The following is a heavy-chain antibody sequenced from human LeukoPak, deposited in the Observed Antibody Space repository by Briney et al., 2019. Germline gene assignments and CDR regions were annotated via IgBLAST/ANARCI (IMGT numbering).Heavy chain of an antibody. D-gene: IGHD3-3*01. CDR1: GGSISSGGYS. Sequence: SETLSLTCAVSGGSISSGGYSWNWIRQPPGKGLEWVGYISYSGNTYSNPSLRSRVTISVDTSKNQFSLKLSSVTAADTAVYYCARGERYDFHFDYWGQGTLVTVSS. CDR3: ARGERYDFHFDY. CDR2: ISYSGNT. V-gene: IGHV4-30-4*07. J-gene: IGHJ4*02.